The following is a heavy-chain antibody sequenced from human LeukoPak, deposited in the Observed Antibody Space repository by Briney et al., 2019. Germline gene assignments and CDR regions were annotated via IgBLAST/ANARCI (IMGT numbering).Heavy chain of an antibody. D-gene: IGHD6-19*01. Sequence: GRSLRLSCEVSGFTFDKYGMHWGRQVPGKGREWVSGMTLDSGRIGYADSVKGRFTISRDKAKNSVLLQMNSVRTEDTALYYCAKDIRPYSSGSTFDYWGQGTLVTVSS. CDR1: GFTFDKYG. V-gene: IGHV3-9*01. CDR3: AKDIRPYSSGSTFDY. J-gene: IGHJ4*02. CDR2: MTLDSGRI.